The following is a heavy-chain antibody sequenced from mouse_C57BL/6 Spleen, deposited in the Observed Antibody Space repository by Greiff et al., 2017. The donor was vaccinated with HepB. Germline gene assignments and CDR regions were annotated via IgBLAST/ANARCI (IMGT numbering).Heavy chain of an antibody. V-gene: IGHV1-26*01. CDR3: ARRGLRYYYAMDY. D-gene: IGHD2-4*01. CDR2: INPNNGGT. J-gene: IGHJ4*01. CDR1: GYTFTDYY. Sequence: EVQLQQSGPELVKPGASVKISCKASGYTFTDYYMNWVKQSHGKSLEWIGDINPNNGGTSYNQKFKGTATLTVDKSSSTAYMELRSLTSEDAAGYYVARRGLRYYYAMDYWGQGPSVTVSS.